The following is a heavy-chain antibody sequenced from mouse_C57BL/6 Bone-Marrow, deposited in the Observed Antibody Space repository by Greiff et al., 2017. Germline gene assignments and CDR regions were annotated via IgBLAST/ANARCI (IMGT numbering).Heavy chain of an antibody. V-gene: IGHV1-64*01. CDR3: ARRWPIDGYYWYFDV. CDR2: IHPGSGST. CDR1: GYTFTSYW. Sequence: QVQLQQPGAELVKPGASVKLSCKASGYTFTSYWMHWVKQRPGQGLEWIGMIHPGSGSTNYNEKFKGKATLTVDKSSGTAYMQLSSLTSEDSSVDYCARRWPIDGYYWYFDVWGTGTTVTVSS. D-gene: IGHD2-3*01. J-gene: IGHJ1*03.